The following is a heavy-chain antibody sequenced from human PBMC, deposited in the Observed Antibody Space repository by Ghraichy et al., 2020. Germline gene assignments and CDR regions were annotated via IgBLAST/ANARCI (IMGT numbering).Heavy chain of an antibody. J-gene: IGHJ4*02. CDR3: GKGGTYYDY. V-gene: IGHV3-23*01. D-gene: IGHD1-26*01. Sequence: GGSLRLSCEASGFTFSSYAMNWVRQAPGKGLEWVSAISSGGGTTYYADSVRGRFTISRDNSKSTLYLQMNSLKAEDTAVYYCGKGGTYYDYWGQGTLVTVSS. CDR2: ISSGGGTT. CDR1: GFTFSSYA.